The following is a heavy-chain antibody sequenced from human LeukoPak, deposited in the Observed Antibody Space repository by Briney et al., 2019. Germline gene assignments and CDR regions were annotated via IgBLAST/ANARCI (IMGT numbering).Heavy chain of an antibody. V-gene: IGHV4-59*08. D-gene: IGHD3-10*01. Sequence: SETLSLTCTVSGASITTYYWSWIRQSPGKALEWIGYVYYSGGTNYNPSLKSRVTISLDTSKNQFSLKLNSVTAAHTAVYYCARKMTGWFDPWGQGTLVTVSS. CDR2: VYYSGGT. J-gene: IGHJ5*02. CDR1: GASITTYY. CDR3: ARKMTGWFDP.